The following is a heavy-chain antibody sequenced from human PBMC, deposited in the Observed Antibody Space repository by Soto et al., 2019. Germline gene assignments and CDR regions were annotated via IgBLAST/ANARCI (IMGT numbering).Heavy chain of an antibody. CDR2: IYYSGST. J-gene: IGHJ6*02. D-gene: IGHD3-10*01. CDR3: ARTNNYYGLYYGMDV. Sequence: PSETLSLTCTVSGGSISSGGYYWSWIRQHPGKGLEWIGYIYYSGSTYYNPSLKSRVTISVDTSKNQFSLKLSSVTAADTAVYYCARTNNYYGLYYGMDVWGQGTTVTVSS. V-gene: IGHV4-31*03. CDR1: GGSISSGGYY.